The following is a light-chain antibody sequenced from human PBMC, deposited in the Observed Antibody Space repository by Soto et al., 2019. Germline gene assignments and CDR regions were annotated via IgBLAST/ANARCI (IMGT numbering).Light chain of an antibody. CDR2: GNS. Sequence: QSVLTQPPSVSGAPGQRVTISCTGSSSNIGAGYDVHWYQQLPGTAPKLLIYGNSNRPSGVPDRFSGSKSGTSASLAITGLEPQDEDDYYCHSCACSLSGDVVFGGGTKLTVL. CDR1: SSNIGAGYD. V-gene: IGLV1-40*01. J-gene: IGLJ2*01. CDR3: HSCACSLSGDVV.